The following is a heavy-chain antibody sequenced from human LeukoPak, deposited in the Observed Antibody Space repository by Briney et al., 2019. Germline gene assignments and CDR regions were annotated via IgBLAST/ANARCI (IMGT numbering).Heavy chain of an antibody. CDR1: GGSISSYY. CDR2: IYYSGST. D-gene: IGHD6-13*01. J-gene: IGHJ4*02. CDR3: ARGTIIAPGTFDY. Sequence: SETLSLTCSVSGGSISSYYWSWIRQPPGKGLEWIGYIYYSGSTNHNPSLKSRVTISVDTSKNQFSLKVTSVIAADTAVYYCARGTIIAPGTFDYWGQGTLVTVSS. V-gene: IGHV4-59*01.